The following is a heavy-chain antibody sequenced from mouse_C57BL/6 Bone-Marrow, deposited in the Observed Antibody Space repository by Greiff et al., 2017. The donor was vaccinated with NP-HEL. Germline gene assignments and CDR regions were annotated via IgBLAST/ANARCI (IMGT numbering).Heavy chain of an antibody. D-gene: IGHD2-2*01. Sequence: VHVKQSGPELVKPGASVKISCKASGYSFTGYYMHWVKQSSEKSLEWIGEINPSTGGTSYNQKFKGKATLTVDKSSSTAYMQLKSLTSEDSAVYYCARRYGYPYYAMDYWGQGTSVTVSS. CDR2: INPSTGGT. V-gene: IGHV1-43*01. CDR1: GYSFTGYY. J-gene: IGHJ4*01. CDR3: ARRYGYPYYAMDY.